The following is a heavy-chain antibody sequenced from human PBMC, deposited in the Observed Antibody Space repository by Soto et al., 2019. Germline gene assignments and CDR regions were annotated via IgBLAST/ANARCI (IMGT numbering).Heavy chain of an antibody. CDR3: AKDGGDCSSTSCYSSSGDYYYGMDV. Sequence: VQLLESGGGLVQPGGSLRLSCAASGFTFSNYVMHWVRQALGKGLGWVAVLSYDGSNKYYPESVKGLFTISRDNSKNTRYLQMNSLRAEDTAVYYCAKDGGDCSSTSCYSSSGDYYYGMDVWGQGTTVTVSS. D-gene: IGHD2-2*01. V-gene: IGHV3-30*18. CDR2: LSYDGSNK. CDR1: GFTFSNYV. J-gene: IGHJ6*02.